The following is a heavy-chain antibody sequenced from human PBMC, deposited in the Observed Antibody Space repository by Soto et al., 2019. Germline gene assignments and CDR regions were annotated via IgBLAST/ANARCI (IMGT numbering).Heavy chain of an antibody. D-gene: IGHD2-2*01. Sequence: GGSLRLSCAASGFTFSSYAMSWVRQAPGKGLEWVSAISGSGGSTYYADSVKGRSTISRDNSKNTLYLQMNSLRAEDTAVYYCAKGPFQYCSSTSCYNYYYYYGMDVWGQGTTVTVSS. CDR2: ISGSGGST. CDR3: AKGPFQYCSSTSCYNYYYYYGMDV. CDR1: GFTFSSYA. V-gene: IGHV3-23*01. J-gene: IGHJ6*02.